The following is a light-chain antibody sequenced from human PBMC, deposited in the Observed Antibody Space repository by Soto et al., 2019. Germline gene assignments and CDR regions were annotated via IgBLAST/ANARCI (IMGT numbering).Light chain of an antibody. Sequence: QLVLTQPPSASASLGASVKVTCILSSGHSSYSIAWHQQQPEKGPRFLMKVNSDGTHSKGDGIPDRFSGSSSGAERYLTISSLQSEDEADYYCQTWGTAIVVFGGGTKLTVL. V-gene: IGLV4-69*01. CDR3: QTWGTAIVV. CDR2: VNSDGTH. CDR1: SGHSSYS. J-gene: IGLJ2*01.